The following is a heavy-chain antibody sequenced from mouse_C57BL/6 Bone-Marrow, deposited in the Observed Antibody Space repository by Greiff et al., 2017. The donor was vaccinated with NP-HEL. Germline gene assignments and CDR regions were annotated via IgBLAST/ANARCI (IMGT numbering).Heavy chain of an antibody. D-gene: IGHD1-1*01. Sequence: EVQLQESGGGLVKPGGSLKLSCAASGFTFSDYGMHWVRQAPEKGLEWVAYISSGSSTIYYADTVKGRFTISRDNAKNTLFMQMTSLRSEDTAMYYCARGYYGSSYVWYFDVWGTGTTVTVSS. CDR2: ISSGSSTI. CDR1: GFTFSDYG. J-gene: IGHJ1*03. CDR3: ARGYYGSSYVWYFDV. V-gene: IGHV5-17*01.